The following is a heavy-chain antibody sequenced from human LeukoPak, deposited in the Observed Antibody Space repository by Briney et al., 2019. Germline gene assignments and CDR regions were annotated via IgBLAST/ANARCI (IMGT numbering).Heavy chain of an antibody. J-gene: IGHJ3*02. D-gene: IGHD1-26*01. V-gene: IGHV3-66*01. CDR1: GFIVSQNY. Sequence: GGSLRLSCAASGFIVSQNYMSWVRQAPGKGLEWVSVIFRGDDTNYVDSVKGRFTIFRDNSKNTLYLQMNSLTAEDTAVYYCASSSGSGHDAFDIWGQGTMVTVSS. CDR2: IFRGDDT. CDR3: ASSSGSGHDAFDI.